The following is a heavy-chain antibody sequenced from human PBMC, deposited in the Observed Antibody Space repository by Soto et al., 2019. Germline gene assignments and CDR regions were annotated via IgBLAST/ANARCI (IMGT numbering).Heavy chain of an antibody. V-gene: IGHV1-2*02. Sequence: QVQLVQSGAEVKKPGASVKVSCEASEYTFIGFHLHWVRQAPGQGLEWMGWINPKSGDKKYAQKFPGRVTLTRDTFTITGYIEMSRLESNVTAVYYCAKGLWTVGHCTGGSCYDGMDVWGQGTTVTVSS. CDR2: INPKSGDK. CDR1: EYTFIGFH. CDR3: AKGLWTVGHCTGGSCYDGMDV. J-gene: IGHJ6*02. D-gene: IGHD2-15*01.